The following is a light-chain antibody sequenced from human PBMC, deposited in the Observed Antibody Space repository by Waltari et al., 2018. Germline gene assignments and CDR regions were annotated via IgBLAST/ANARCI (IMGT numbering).Light chain of an antibody. CDR1: QSISNW. J-gene: IGKJ1*01. Sequence: DIQMTQSPSTLSAYVGDRVTITCRATQSISNWLAWYQQKPGKAPKLLFYKASILESGVPSRFSGSGSGTQFTLTLNSLQPDDFASYYCQQYNSYWTFGQGTKVEIK. CDR3: QQYNSYWT. V-gene: IGKV1-5*03. CDR2: KAS.